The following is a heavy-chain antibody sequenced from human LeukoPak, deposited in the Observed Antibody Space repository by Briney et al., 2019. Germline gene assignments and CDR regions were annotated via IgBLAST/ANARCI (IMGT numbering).Heavy chain of an antibody. CDR3: ARIGGSGWYSDY. CDR1: GFTFDDYG. Sequence: GGSLRLSCAASGFTFDDYGMSWVRQAPGKGLEWVSGINWNGGSTGYADSVKGRFTISRDNAKNSLYLQMNSLRAEDTAVYYCARIGGSGWYSDYWGQGTLVTVSS. J-gene: IGHJ4*02. V-gene: IGHV3-20*04. D-gene: IGHD6-19*01. CDR2: INWNGGST.